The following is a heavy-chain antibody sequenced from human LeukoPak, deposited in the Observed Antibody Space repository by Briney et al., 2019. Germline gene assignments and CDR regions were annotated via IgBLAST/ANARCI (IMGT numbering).Heavy chain of an antibody. Sequence: GGSLRLSCAASGFTFSYYAMSWVRQAPGKGLEWVSSTSISGGSTYYADSVKGRFTISRDNSKNTLNLQMNSLRAEDTAVYFCARVGCKSTCCYTDEHFDYWGQGTLVTVSS. CDR2: TSISGGST. D-gene: IGHD2-2*02. V-gene: IGHV3-23*01. CDR1: GFTFSYYA. CDR3: ARVGCKSTCCYTDEHFDY. J-gene: IGHJ4*02.